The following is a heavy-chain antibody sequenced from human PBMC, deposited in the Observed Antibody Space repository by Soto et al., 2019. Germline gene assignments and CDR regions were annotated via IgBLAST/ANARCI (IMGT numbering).Heavy chain of an antibody. J-gene: IGHJ4*02. Sequence: QVQLVQSGVEVKKPGASVRVSCKASGYIFTTHGISWVRQAPGQGLEWMGWISAYHGNTNYAQRLQGRVTMTIDTSTSTAYMDLRSLRSDDTAVYYCARDYYDSSRSLDYWGQGTLVTVSS. D-gene: IGHD3-22*01. CDR1: GYIFTTHG. V-gene: IGHV1-18*01. CDR2: ISAYHGNT. CDR3: ARDYYDSSRSLDY.